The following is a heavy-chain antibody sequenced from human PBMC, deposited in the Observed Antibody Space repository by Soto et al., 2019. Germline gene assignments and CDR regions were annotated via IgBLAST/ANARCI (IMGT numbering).Heavy chain of an antibody. CDR2: IYYSGST. CDR3: ARHLYGSGIVGQH. Sequence: SETLSLTCAVSGGSISSDNWYIWVRQPPGKGLEWIASIYYSGSTYYNPSLKSRLTISVDTSKNQFSLKLSSVTAADTAVYYCARHLYGSGIVGQHWGQGTLVTVSS. D-gene: IGHD3-10*01. V-gene: IGHV4-39*01. J-gene: IGHJ1*01. CDR1: GGSISSDNW.